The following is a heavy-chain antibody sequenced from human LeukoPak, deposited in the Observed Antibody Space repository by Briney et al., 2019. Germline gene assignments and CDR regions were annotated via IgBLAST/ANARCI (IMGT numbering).Heavy chain of an antibody. D-gene: IGHD4-11*01. CDR3: ARGSYSNPNP. CDR2: MNPNRGNT. J-gene: IGHJ5*02. V-gene: IGHV1-8*01. Sequence: ASVKVSCKASGYTFTSYDINWVRQATGQGLEWMGWMNPNRGNTDYTQKFQGRVTMTRNTSISTAYMELSSLRSEDTAVYYCARGSYSNPNPWGQGTLVTVSS. CDR1: GYTFTSYD.